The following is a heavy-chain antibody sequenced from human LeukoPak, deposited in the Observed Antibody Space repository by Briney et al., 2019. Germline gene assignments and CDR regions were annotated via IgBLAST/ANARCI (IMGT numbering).Heavy chain of an antibody. Sequence: GGSLRLSCAASGFIFNNYGLVWVRQAPGKGLEWVLAISNDGGGTTYADSVKGRFTIFRDNSKNTLYLQMNSLRAEDTAVYYCVREGYGPGNYPFDYWGQGTLVTVSS. CDR1: GFIFNNYG. CDR3: VREGYGPGNYPFDY. D-gene: IGHD3-10*01. CDR2: ISNDGGGT. J-gene: IGHJ4*02. V-gene: IGHV3-23*01.